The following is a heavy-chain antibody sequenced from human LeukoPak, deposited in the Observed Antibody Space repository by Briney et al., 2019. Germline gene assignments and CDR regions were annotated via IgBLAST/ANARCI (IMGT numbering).Heavy chain of an antibody. Sequence: SETLSLTCAVYGGSFRGYYWSWIRQPPGKGLEWIGSIYYSGNTFYNPSLKSRVTISLDTSKNQFSLKLTSVTAADTAVYYCARVSGAGYDGRGVFDYWGQGTLVTVSS. CDR3: ARVSGAGYDGRGVFDY. V-gene: IGHV4-34*01. CDR2: IYYSGNT. J-gene: IGHJ4*02. CDR1: GGSFRGYY. D-gene: IGHD2-8*02.